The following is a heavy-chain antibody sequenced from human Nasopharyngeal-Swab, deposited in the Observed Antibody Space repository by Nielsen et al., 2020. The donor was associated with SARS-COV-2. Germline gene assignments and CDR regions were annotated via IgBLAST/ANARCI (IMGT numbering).Heavy chain of an antibody. CDR2: IYPRDSDT. V-gene: IGHV5-51*01. D-gene: IGHD5-12*01. Sequence: GGSLRLSCKGSGYSLTSYWIAWVRQMLGKGLEWMGIIYPRDSDTRYSPSFQGQVTISADKSISTAYLQWSSLKASDTAMYYCVRPEGVATSFKYYFQYGMDVWGQGTMVTVPS. CDR1: GYSLTSYW. J-gene: IGHJ6*02. CDR3: VRPEGVATSFKYYFQYGMDV.